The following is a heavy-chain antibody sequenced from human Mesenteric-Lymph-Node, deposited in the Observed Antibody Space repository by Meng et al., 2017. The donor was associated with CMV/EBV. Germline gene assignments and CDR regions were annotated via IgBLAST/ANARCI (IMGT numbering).Heavy chain of an antibody. V-gene: IGHV3-48*03. J-gene: IGHJ4*02. CDR1: GFTFSSYE. Sequence: GESLKISCAASGFTFSSYEMNWVRQAPGKGLEWISYISGTGTTISYADSVKGRFTISRDNADNSLYLQMNGLRAEDTAVYYCAREGPGIPDQYLDYWGLGTLVTVSS. D-gene: IGHD3-10*01. CDR3: AREGPGIPDQYLDY. CDR2: ISGTGTTI.